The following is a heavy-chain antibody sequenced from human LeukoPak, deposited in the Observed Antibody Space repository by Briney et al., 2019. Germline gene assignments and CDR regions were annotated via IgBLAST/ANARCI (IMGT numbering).Heavy chain of an antibody. Sequence: GGSLRLSCAASGFTFGTYDMHWVRQVTGKGLEWVSAIGTGDDTYYLGSVKGRFTTSRENAKNVLYLQMSSLRAEDTAVYYCAREIRETVVTRHYYYGIDVWGQGTTVTVSS. CDR3: AREIRETVVTRHYYYGIDV. D-gene: IGHD2-15*01. CDR2: IGTGDDT. J-gene: IGHJ6*02. V-gene: IGHV3-13*01. CDR1: GFTFGTYD.